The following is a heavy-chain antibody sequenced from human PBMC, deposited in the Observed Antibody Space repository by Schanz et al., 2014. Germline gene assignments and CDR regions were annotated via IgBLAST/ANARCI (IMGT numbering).Heavy chain of an antibody. CDR3: AKIRYDSSGYYLPYYGMDV. CDR2: ISGRGDST. V-gene: IGHV3-23*04. Sequence: EVQLVESGGGLAQPGGSLRLSCAASGFSFSTYAMNWVRQAPGKGLEWVSLISGRGDSTHYADSVKGRFTISRDNSRKTLSLQMNSLRAEDTAVYYCAKIRYDSSGYYLPYYGMDVWGQGTTVIVSS. J-gene: IGHJ6*02. CDR1: GFSFSTYA. D-gene: IGHD3-22*01.